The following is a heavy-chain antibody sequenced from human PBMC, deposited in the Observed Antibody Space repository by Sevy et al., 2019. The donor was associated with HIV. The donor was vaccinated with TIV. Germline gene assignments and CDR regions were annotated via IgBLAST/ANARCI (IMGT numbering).Heavy chain of an antibody. Sequence: GGSLRLSCAASGFTFSSYAMSWVRQAPGKGLEWVSAISGSGGSTYYADSVKGRFTISRDNSKNTLYLQVNSLRAEDTAVYYCAKGGGSSSSYGMDVWGQGTTVTVSS. V-gene: IGHV3-23*01. CDR3: AKGGGSSSSYGMDV. D-gene: IGHD2-15*01. CDR1: GFTFSSYA. J-gene: IGHJ6*02. CDR2: ISGSGGST.